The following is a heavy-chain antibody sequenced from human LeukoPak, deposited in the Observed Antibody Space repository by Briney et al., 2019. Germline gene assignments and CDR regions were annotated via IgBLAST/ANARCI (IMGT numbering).Heavy chain of an antibody. V-gene: IGHV3-23*01. J-gene: IGHJ3*02. D-gene: IGHD2-8*01. Sequence: PGGSLRLSCAASGFTFSSYAMSWVRQAPGKGLELVSAISGSGGSTYYADSVKGRFTISRDNAENSLYLQMNSLRAEDTAVYYCAREWSAFDIWGQGTMVTVSS. CDR1: GFTFSSYA. CDR2: ISGSGGST. CDR3: AREWSAFDI.